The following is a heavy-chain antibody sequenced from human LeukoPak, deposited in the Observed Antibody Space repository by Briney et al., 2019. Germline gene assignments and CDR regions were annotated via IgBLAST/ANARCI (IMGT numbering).Heavy chain of an antibody. D-gene: IGHD2-21*02. CDR1: GFTFSSYE. CDR2: ISSSGSTI. V-gene: IGHV3-48*03. CDR3: ARGARGDSDAFDI. J-gene: IGHJ3*02. Sequence: GGSLRLSCAASGFTFSSYEMNWVRQAPGKGLEWVSYISSSGSTIYYADSAKGRFTISRDNAKNSLYLQMNSLRAEDTAVYYCARGARGDSDAFDIWGQGTMVTVSS.